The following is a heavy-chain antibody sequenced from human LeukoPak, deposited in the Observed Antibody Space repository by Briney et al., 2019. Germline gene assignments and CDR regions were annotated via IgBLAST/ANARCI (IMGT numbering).Heavy chain of an antibody. CDR3: AIRTYYDSSGYRDY. J-gene: IGHJ4*02. CDR2: IYYSGST. V-gene: IGHV4-39*01. CDR1: GGSISSSSYY. D-gene: IGHD3-22*01. Sequence: SETLSLTCTVSGGSISSSSYYWGWIRQPPGKGLEWIGSIYYSGSTYYNPSLKSRVTISVDTSKNQFSLKLSSVTAADTAVYYCAIRTYYDSSGYRDYWGQGTLVTVSS.